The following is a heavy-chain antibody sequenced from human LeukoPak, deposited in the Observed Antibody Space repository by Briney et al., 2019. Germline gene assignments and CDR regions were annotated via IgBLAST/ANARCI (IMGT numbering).Heavy chain of an antibody. Sequence: GGSLRLSCAASGFTLSDYNMNWIRQAPGKGLEWISYISSSGRTIDNAESVKGRFTISRDNAKKSLYLQMNSLRAEDTAVYYCARPRQYSGNIEAFDIWGQGTMVTVSS. CDR3: ARPRQYSGNIEAFDI. V-gene: IGHV3-11*01. J-gene: IGHJ3*02. CDR1: GFTLSDYN. CDR2: ISSSGRTI. D-gene: IGHD1/OR15-1a*01.